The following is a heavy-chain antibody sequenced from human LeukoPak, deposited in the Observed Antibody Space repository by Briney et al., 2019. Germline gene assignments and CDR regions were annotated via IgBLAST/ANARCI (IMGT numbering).Heavy chain of an antibody. CDR2: IYYSGST. CDR3: ARSQTYYDILTGYYPGKLDY. V-gene: IGHV4-59*01. J-gene: IGHJ4*02. Sequence: SETLSLTCTVSGGSISSYYRSWIRQPPGKGLEWIGYIYYSGSTNYNPSLKSRVTISVDTSKNQFSLKLSSVTAADTAVYYCARSQTYYDILTGYYPGKLDYWGQGTLVTVSS. D-gene: IGHD3-9*01. CDR1: GGSISSYY.